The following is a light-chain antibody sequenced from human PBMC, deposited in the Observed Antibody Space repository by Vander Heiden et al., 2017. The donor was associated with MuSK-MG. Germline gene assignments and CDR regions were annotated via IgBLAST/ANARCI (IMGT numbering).Light chain of an antibody. V-gene: IGKV1-33*01. J-gene: IGKJ2*01. Sequence: DIQMTQSPSSLSASVGDRGTITCQASHDISNYLNWYQQKPGQAPKLLIYDASNLETGVPSRFSGSGSGKDFTFTISSLQPEDIATYYCQQYDNLPLYTFGQGTKLEIK. CDR3: QQYDNLPLYT. CDR2: DAS. CDR1: HDISNY.